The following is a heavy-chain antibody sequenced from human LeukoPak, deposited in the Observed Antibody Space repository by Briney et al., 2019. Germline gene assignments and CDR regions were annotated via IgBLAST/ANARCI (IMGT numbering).Heavy chain of an antibody. D-gene: IGHD6-13*01. Sequence: PSETLSLTCAVSGGSFSGYYWSWIRQPPGKGLEWIGEINHSGSTNYNSSLKSRVTISVDTSKNQFSLKLSSMTAADTAVYYCAQTLDSSSWYGWGQGTLVAVSS. CDR2: INHSGST. CDR3: AQTLDSSSWYG. CDR1: GGSFSGYY. J-gene: IGHJ4*02. V-gene: IGHV4-34*01.